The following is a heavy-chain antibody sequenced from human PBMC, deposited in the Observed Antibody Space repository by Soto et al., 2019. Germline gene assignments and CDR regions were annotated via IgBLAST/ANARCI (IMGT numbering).Heavy chain of an antibody. CDR1: GGSFSGYY. Sequence: SETLSLTCAVYGGSFSGYYWSWIRQPPGKGLEWIGEINHSGSTNYNPSLKSRVTISVDTSKNQFSLKLSSVTAADTAVYYCASYSGYDLGWFDPWGQGTLVTVAS. V-gene: IGHV4-34*01. CDR2: INHSGST. CDR3: ASYSGYDLGWFDP. J-gene: IGHJ5*02. D-gene: IGHD5-12*01.